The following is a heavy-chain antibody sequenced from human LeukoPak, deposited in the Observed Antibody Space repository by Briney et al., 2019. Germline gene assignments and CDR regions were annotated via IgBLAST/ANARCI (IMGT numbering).Heavy chain of an antibody. CDR3: ARFQDRGSYYCYRTDA. V-gene: IGHV3-11*01. D-gene: IGHD5-12*01. Sequence: GGSLRLSCAASGFTFSDYYMSWIRQAPGKGLEWVSYISSSGSTIYYADSVKGRFTISRDNAKDSLYLRMNSLRPADTPVYNCARFQDRGSYYCYRTDAGAQ. CDR2: ISSSGSTI. CDR1: GFTFSDYY. J-gene: IGHJ6*02.